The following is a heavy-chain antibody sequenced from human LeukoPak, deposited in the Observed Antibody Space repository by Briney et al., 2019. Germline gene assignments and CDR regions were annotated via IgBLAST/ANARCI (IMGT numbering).Heavy chain of an antibody. V-gene: IGHV4-59*12. J-gene: IGHJ6*03. CDR2: VFYSGSI. D-gene: IGHD3-3*01. Sequence: SETLSLTCTVSGGSISSYYWSWIRQPPRKGLEWIGYVFYSGSINYNPSLKSRVTMSVDTSKNQFSLKLSSVTAADTAVYYCAREVFGVVIDYYYYMDVWGKGTTVTVSS. CDR3: AREVFGVVIDYYYYMDV. CDR1: GGSISSYY.